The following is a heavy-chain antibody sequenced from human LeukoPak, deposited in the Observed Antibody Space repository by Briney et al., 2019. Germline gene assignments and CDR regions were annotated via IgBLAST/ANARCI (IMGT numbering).Heavy chain of an antibody. CDR1: GYTFTSYG. CDR2: ISAYNGNT. Sequence: VSVEVSCKASGYTFTSYGISWVRQAPGQGLEWMGWISAYNGNTNYAQKLQGRVTMTTDTSTSTAYMELRSPRSDDTAVYYCARDLQPGGNYYGVDVWGQGTTVTVSS. CDR3: ARDLQPGGNYYGVDV. V-gene: IGHV1-18*01. D-gene: IGHD1-14*01. J-gene: IGHJ6*02.